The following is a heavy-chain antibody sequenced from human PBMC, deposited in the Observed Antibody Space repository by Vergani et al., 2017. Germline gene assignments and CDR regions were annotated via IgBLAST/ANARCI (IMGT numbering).Heavy chain of an antibody. J-gene: IGHJ4*02. Sequence: QVQLVQSGAEVKKPGASVKVSCKVSGYTLTELSMHWVRQAPGKGLEWMGGFDPEDGETIYAQKLQGRVTMTTDTSTSTAYMELRSLRSDDTAVYYCARDRGALDYWGQGTLVTVSS. V-gene: IGHV1-24*01. D-gene: IGHD3-16*01. CDR3: ARDRGALDY. CDR1: GYTLTELS. CDR2: FDPEDGET.